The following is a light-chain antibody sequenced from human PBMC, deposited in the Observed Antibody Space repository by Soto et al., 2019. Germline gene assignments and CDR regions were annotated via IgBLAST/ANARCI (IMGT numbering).Light chain of an antibody. V-gene: IGKV1-5*03. CDR3: QQYQSLWT. CDR1: QSISSW. Sequence: DIQMTQSPSTLSASVGDTVTITCRASQSISSWLAWYQQKPGKAPKVLIYKASSIESGVPSRFSGSGSGTELTLTSSSLQPDDSANYYCQQYQSLWTFGQGTKVEIK. J-gene: IGKJ1*01. CDR2: KAS.